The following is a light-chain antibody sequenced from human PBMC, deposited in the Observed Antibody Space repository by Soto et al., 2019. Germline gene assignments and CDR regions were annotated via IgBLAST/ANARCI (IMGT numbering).Light chain of an antibody. V-gene: IGKV3-11*01. Sequence: EIVLTQSPATLSLSPGERDTLSCRASQSVSIYLAWYQQKPGQAPRLLIYDASNRATGIPARFSGSGSGTDFTLTISSLEPEDFAIYYCQQRSNWPPVTFGGGTKVEIK. J-gene: IGKJ4*01. CDR3: QQRSNWPPVT. CDR1: QSVSIY. CDR2: DAS.